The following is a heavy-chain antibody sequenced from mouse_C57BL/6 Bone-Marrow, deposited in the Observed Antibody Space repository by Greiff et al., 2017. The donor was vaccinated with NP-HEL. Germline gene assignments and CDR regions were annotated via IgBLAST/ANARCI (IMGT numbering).Heavy chain of an antibody. J-gene: IGHJ2*01. CDR1: GYSFTGYY. V-gene: IGHV1-42*01. CDR2: INPSTGGT. Sequence: EVQLQQSGPELVKPGASVKISCKASGYSFTGYYMNWVKQSPEKSLEWIGEINPSTGGTTYNQKFKAKATLTVDKSSSTAYMQLKSLTSEDSAVYYCARGNYYGSPYYFDYWGQGTTLTVSS. CDR3: ARGNYYGSPYYFDY. D-gene: IGHD1-1*01.